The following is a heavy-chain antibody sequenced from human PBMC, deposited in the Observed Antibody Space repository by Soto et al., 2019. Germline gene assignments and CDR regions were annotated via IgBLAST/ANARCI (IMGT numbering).Heavy chain of an antibody. CDR1: GGSISSYY. CDR3: ARGTYDYSNYYYYGMDV. CDR2: IYYSVST. J-gene: IGHJ6*02. D-gene: IGHD4-4*01. V-gene: IGHV4-59*12. Sequence: SETLSLTCTVSGGSISSYYWSWIRQPPGKGLEWIGYIYYSVSTNYNPSLKSRVTISVDTSKNQFSLKLSSVTAADTAVYYCARGTYDYSNYYYYGMDVWGQGTTVTVSS.